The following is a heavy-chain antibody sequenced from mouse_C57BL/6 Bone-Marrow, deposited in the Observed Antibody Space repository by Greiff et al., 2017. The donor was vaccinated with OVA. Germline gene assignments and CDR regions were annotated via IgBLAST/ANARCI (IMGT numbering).Heavy chain of an antibody. CDR2: IDPSDSYT. V-gene: IGHV1-69*01. CDR3: AREGYYCYFDV. Sequence: QVQLQQPGAELVMPGASVKLSCKASGYTFTSYWMHWVKQRPGQGLEWIGEIDPSDSYTNYNQKFKGKSTLTVDKSSRTAYMQLSSLTSEDSAVYYCAREGYYCYFDVWGTGTTVTVSS. J-gene: IGHJ1*03. D-gene: IGHD2-2*01. CDR1: GYTFTSYW.